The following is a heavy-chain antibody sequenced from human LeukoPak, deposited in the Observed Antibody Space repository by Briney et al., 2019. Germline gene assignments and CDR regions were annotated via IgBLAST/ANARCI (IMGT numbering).Heavy chain of an antibody. Sequence: PGGSLRLSCAASGFTVRNYYIAWVRQAPGKGLEWVSVIYSGGSTYYADSVKGRFTISRDNSKNTLYLQMNSLRAEDTAVYYCARVNRRDGYNHLDYWGQGTLVTVSS. D-gene: IGHD5-24*01. J-gene: IGHJ4*02. CDR2: IYSGGST. CDR1: GFTVRNYY. CDR3: ARVNRRDGYNHLDY. V-gene: IGHV3-66*01.